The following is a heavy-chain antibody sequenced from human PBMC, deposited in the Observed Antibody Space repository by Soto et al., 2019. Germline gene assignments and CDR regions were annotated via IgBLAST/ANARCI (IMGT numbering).Heavy chain of an antibody. CDR3: ARALYCSGGSCRGDY. J-gene: IGHJ4*02. D-gene: IGHD2-15*01. Sequence: QVQLVQSGAEVKKPGASVKVSCTASGYTFNSYGISWVRQAPGQGLEWMGWISAYNGNTNYAQKFQCRVTMTTDTSTSPAYMELRSLISDDTAVYYCARALYCSGGSCRGDYWGQGTLVTVSS. CDR2: ISAYNGNT. CDR1: GYTFNSYG. V-gene: IGHV1-18*01.